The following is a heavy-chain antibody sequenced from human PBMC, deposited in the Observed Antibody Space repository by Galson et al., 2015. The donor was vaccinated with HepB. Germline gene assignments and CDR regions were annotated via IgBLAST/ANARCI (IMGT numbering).Heavy chain of an antibody. Sequence: LRLSCAASGFTFSKYYMSWVRQAPGKGLEWISSLSGRSTNIYRADSVKGRFAISRDNAKNSLYLQMNSLRVDDTAVYFCAVGQQIDTFYFDYWGQGTLVTVSS. J-gene: IGHJ4*02. CDR1: GFTFSKYY. V-gene: IGHV3-21*01. D-gene: IGHD6-13*01. CDR3: AVGQQIDTFYFDY. CDR2: LSGRSTNI.